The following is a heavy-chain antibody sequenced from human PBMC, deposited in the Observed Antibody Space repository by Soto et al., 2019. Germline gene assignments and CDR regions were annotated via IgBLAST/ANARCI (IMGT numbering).Heavy chain of an antibody. J-gene: IGHJ4*02. CDR2: ISGSGGST. V-gene: IGHV3-23*01. CDR3: AKVRMGYYDSSGYFGY. D-gene: IGHD3-22*01. Sequence: GGSLRLSCAASGFTFSSYAMSWVRQAPGKGLEWVSAISGSGGSTYYADSVKGRFTISRDNSKNTLYLQMNSLRAEDTAVYYCAKVRMGYYDSSGYFGYWGQGTLVTVSS. CDR1: GFTFSSYA.